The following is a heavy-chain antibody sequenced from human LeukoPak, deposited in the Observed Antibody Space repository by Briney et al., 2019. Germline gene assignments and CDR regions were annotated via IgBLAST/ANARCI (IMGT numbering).Heavy chain of an antibody. CDR1: GGSVSSDNSY. Sequence: SETLSLTCTVSGGSVSSDNSYWSWIRQPPGKRLEWIGYIYYSGSTNYNPSLKSRVTISVDTSKKQFSLKLSSVTAADTAVYYCARGDFWSGYDFDYWGQGTLVTVSS. J-gene: IGHJ4*02. D-gene: IGHD3-3*01. CDR2: IYYSGST. V-gene: IGHV4-61*01. CDR3: ARGDFWSGYDFDY.